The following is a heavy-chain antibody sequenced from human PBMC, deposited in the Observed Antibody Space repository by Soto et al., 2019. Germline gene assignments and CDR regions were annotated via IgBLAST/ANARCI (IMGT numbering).Heavy chain of an antibody. J-gene: IGHJ4*02. D-gene: IGHD3-10*01. CDR2: INHSGST. Sequence: SETLSLTCAVYGGSFSGYYWSWIRQPPGKGLEWIGEINHSGSTNYNPSLKSRVTISVDTSKNQFSLKLSSVTAADTAVYYCARGRRGSGSYEERKPWGPKYFDYWGQGTLVTVSS. V-gene: IGHV4-34*01. CDR1: GGSFSGYY. CDR3: ARGRRGSGSYEERKPWGPKYFDY.